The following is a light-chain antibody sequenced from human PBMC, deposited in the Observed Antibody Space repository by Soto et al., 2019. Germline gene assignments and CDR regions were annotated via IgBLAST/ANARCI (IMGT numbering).Light chain of an antibody. CDR1: QSVSDNY. J-gene: IGKJ2*01. CDR3: QQYDSSPNT. CDR2: GAS. V-gene: IGKV3-20*01. Sequence: ENVLTQSPGTLSLCPGERATLSCRASQSVSDNYSAWYQQNRGQAPRLLIYGASSTATGLPDRCSGSASGTDFPLTISILEPDYSAVYYWQQYDSSPNTFGQGTKLEIK.